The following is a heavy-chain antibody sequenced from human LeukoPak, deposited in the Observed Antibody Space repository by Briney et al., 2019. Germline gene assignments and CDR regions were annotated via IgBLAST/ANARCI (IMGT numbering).Heavy chain of an antibody. J-gene: IGHJ5*02. D-gene: IGHD2-2*01. V-gene: IGHV3-48*01. CDR3: ATCSSISCSRGNWFDP. CDR1: GFTFSSYS. CDR2: ISSSSKTI. Sequence: PGGSLRLSCAASGFTFSSYSMNWVRQAPGKGLEWVSYISSSSKTIYYADSVKGRFTISRDNAKNSLYLQMNSLRAEDTAVYYCATCSSISCSRGNWFDPWGQGTLVTVSS.